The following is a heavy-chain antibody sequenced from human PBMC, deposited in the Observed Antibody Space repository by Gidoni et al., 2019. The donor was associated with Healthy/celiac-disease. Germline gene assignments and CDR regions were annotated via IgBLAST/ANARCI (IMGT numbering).Heavy chain of an antibody. Sequence: QVQLQQWGAGLLKPSETLSLTCAVSGGSFSGYYWSWFRQPPGKGLEWIGEINHSGSTNYNPSLKSRVTISVDTSRNQFSLKLSSVTAADTAVYYCARVIVDFCDPWGQGTLVTVSS. CDR1: GGSFSGYY. D-gene: IGHD3-3*01. CDR3: ARVIVDFCDP. J-gene: IGHJ5*02. V-gene: IGHV4-34*01. CDR2: INHSGST.